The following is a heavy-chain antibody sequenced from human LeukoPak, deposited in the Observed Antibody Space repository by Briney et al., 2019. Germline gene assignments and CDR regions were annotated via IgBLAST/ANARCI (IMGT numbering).Heavy chain of an antibody. CDR2: ISTYNGNT. Sequence: ASVKVSCKASGYTFTSYGISWVRQAPGQGLEWMGWISTYNGNTNYAQKLQGRVTMTTDTSTSTAYMELRSLRSDDTAVYYCAGETGSRGYSSSHYPGGEDYWGQGTLVTVSS. J-gene: IGHJ4*02. V-gene: IGHV1-18*01. D-gene: IGHD6-13*01. CDR3: AGETGSRGYSSSHYPGGEDY. CDR1: GYTFTSYG.